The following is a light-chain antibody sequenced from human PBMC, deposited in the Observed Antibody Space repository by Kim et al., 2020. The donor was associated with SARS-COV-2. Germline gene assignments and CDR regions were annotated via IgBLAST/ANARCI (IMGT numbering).Light chain of an antibody. V-gene: IGKV1-5*03. CDR2: TAS. CDR1: EFVQNW. J-gene: IGKJ1*01. Sequence: ASVDNTITISCRTQEFVQNWLAWYQQTPGQVPKLLIETASQLQSGLPARFSGSGSGTEFTLTITSLQPGDFATYYCQQYHTHSTFGQGTKVDIK. CDR3: QQYHTHST.